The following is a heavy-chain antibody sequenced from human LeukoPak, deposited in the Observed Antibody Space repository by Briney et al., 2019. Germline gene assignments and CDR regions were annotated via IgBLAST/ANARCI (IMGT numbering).Heavy chain of an antibody. J-gene: IGHJ4*02. CDR2: IWYDGSNK. CDR1: GFTFSTYG. CDR3: ARDLRVHYYDSSGNYFDY. D-gene: IGHD3-22*01. V-gene: IGHV3-33*01. Sequence: PGRSLRLSCAASGFTFSTYGMHWVRQAPGQGLEWVAVIWYDGSNKSYADSVKGRFTISRDNSKNTLYLQMNTLRAEDTAVYFCARDLRVHYYDSSGNYFDYWGLGTLVTVSS.